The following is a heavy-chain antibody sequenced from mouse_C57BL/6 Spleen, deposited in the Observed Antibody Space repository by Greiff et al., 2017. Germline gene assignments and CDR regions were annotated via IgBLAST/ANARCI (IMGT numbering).Heavy chain of an antibody. CDR3: TNWAWFAD. CDR2: IDPETGGT. J-gene: IGHJ3*01. D-gene: IGHD4-1*01. Sequence: QVQLQQSGAELVRPGASVTLSCKASGYTFTDSEMHWVKQTPVNGLEWIGAIDPETGGTAYNQKFKGKAILTADKSSSTAYMELRSLTSEDSAVYYCTNWAWFADWGQGTPVTDSA. CDR1: GYTFTDSE. V-gene: IGHV1-15*01.